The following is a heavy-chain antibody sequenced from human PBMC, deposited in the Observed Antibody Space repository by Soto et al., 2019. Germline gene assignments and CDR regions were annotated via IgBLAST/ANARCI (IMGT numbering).Heavy chain of an antibody. Sequence: PSETLSLTCTVSGGSISSSSYYWGWIRQPPGKGLEWIGSIYYSGSTYYNPSLKSRVTISVDTSKNQFSLKLSSVTAADTAVYYCASRHGGLWFGELLYFDYWGQGTLVTV. V-gene: IGHV4-39*01. D-gene: IGHD3-10*01. J-gene: IGHJ4*02. CDR2: IYYSGST. CDR1: GGSISSSSYY. CDR3: ASRHGGLWFGELLYFDY.